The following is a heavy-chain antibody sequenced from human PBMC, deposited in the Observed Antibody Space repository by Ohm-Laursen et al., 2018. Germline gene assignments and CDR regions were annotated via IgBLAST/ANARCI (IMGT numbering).Heavy chain of an antibody. CDR2: IYYSGST. CDR1: GGSVSSGSYY. D-gene: IGHD3-3*01. CDR3: ARAGVGPEYYGMDV. Sequence: GTLSLTCTVSGGSVSSGSYYWSWIRQPPGKGLEWIGYIYYSGSTNYNPSLKSRVTISVDTSKNQFSLKLSSVTAADTAVYYCARAGVGPEYYGMDVWGQGTTVTVSS. V-gene: IGHV4-61*01. J-gene: IGHJ6*02.